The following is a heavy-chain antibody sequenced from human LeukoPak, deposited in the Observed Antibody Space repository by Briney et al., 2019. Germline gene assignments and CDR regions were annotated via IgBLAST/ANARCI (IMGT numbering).Heavy chain of an antibody. V-gene: IGHV4-34*01. D-gene: IGHD2-15*01. Sequence: PSETLSLTCAVYGGSFSGYYWSWIRQPPAKGLEWIGEINHSGSTNYNPSLTSRGTISVDTSKYQFSLKLSSVTAADTAVYYCARGIRMVLRYWGQGTLATVSS. CDR2: INHSGST. CDR3: ARGIRMVLRY. CDR1: GGSFSGYY. J-gene: IGHJ4*02.